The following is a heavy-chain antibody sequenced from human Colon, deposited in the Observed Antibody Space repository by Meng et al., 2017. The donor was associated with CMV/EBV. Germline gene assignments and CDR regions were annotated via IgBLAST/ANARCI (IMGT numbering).Heavy chain of an antibody. J-gene: IGHJ4*02. D-gene: IGHD3-9*01. V-gene: IGHV4-61*01. CDR1: GGSVSSDIHY. Sequence: SETLSLTCTVSGGSVSSDIHYWSWIRQPPGKGLEWIGYIFYTGSTKYNPFLKSRVTISLDTSKNQFSLRVNSVTAADTAVYYCARNIFRGVPPDYWGQGTLVTVSS. CDR3: ARNIFRGVPPDY. CDR2: IFYTGST.